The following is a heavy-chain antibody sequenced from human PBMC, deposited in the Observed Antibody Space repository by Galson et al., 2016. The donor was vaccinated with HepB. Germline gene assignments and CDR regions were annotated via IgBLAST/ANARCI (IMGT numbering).Heavy chain of an antibody. V-gene: IGHV3-30-3*01. CDR3: ARVNWKYAAYYFDY. CDR1: GFSLRNHA. J-gene: IGHJ4*02. Sequence: SLRLSCAASGFSLRNHALHWVRQAPGKGLEWVAVISSDGGNKYYGDSVKGRFTISRDESKNTIYLHMNSLRGEDSAVYYCARVNWKYAAYYFDYCGQGTQVTVSS. CDR2: ISSDGGNK. D-gene: IGHD1-1*01.